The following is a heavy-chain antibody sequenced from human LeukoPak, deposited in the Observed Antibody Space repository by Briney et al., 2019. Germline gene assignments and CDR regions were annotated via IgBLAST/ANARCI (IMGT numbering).Heavy chain of an antibody. CDR1: GFTFSSYG. D-gene: IGHD3-10*01. CDR2: ISGSGGST. Sequence: PGGTLRLSCAASGFTFSSYGMSWVRQAPGKGLEWVSAISGSGGSTYYADSVKGRFTISRDNSKNTLYLQMGSLRAEDMAVYYCARANYYYGSGSYHNYFDYWGQGTLVTVSS. CDR3: ARANYYYGSGSYHNYFDY. V-gene: IGHV3-23*01. J-gene: IGHJ4*02.